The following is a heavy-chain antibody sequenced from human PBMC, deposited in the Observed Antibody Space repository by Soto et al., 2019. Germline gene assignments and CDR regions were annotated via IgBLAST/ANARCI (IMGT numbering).Heavy chain of an antibody. V-gene: IGHV1-69*06. CDR3: TMPYQLPSNYYYAMDV. D-gene: IGHD2-2*01. CDR2: IIPIFGTA. J-gene: IGHJ6*02. CDR1: GYNFTGYY. Sequence: SVKVSCKASGYNFTGYYMHWVRQAPGQGLEWMGGIIPIFGTANYAQKFQGRVTITADKSTSTAYMELSSLRSEDTAVYYCTMPYQLPSNYYYAMDVWGQGTTVTVSS.